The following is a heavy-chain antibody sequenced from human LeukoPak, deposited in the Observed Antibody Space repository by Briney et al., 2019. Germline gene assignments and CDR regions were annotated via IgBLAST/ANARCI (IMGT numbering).Heavy chain of an antibody. CDR2: IYYSGST. CDR3: ARGRPYSGGYHLDY. CDR1: GDSTSSDRYY. Sequence: PSETLSLTCTVSGDSTSSDRYYGGWVRQPPGKGLEWIGNIYYSGSTYYNPSLKSQVTMSVDTSKNQFFLKLNSVTAADTAVYYCARGRPYSGGYHLDYWGQGTLVTVSA. D-gene: IGHD1-26*01. V-gene: IGHV4-39*02. J-gene: IGHJ4*02.